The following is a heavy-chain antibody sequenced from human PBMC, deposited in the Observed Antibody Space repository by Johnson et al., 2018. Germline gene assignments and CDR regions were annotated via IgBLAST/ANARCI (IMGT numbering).Heavy chain of an antibody. CDR2: IKSKTDGGTT. V-gene: IGHV3-15*01. D-gene: IGHD1-26*01. J-gene: IGHJ3*02. CDR3: TTEGREKLFAFDI. CDR1: GFTFSNAW. Sequence: VQLVESGGGLVKPGGSLRLSCAASGFTFSNAWMSWVRQAPGKGLEWVGRIKSKTDGGTTDYAAPGKGRFTIARDDSKNTLYLQINSRKTEDTTVYYCTTEGREKLFAFDIWGQGTMVTVSS.